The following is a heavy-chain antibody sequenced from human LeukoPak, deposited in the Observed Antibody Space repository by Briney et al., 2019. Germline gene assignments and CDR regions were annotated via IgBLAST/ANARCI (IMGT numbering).Heavy chain of an antibody. CDR2: IWYDGSDK. V-gene: IGHV3-33*01. CDR3: ARAKLDSSGYSFDF. J-gene: IGHJ4*02. D-gene: IGHD3-22*01. CDR1: GFTFSSYG. Sequence: GGSLRLSCSASGFTFSSYGMHWVRQAPGKGLEWVAVIWYDGSDKYYIDSVKGRFTISRDNSKNTLYLQMNTLRAEDTAVYYCARAKLDSSGYSFDFWGQGTLVTVSS.